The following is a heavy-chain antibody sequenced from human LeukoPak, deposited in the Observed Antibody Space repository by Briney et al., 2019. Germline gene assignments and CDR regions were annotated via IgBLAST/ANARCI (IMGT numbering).Heavy chain of an antibody. CDR2: IYYSGST. Sequence: SETLSLTCTVSGGSIXSGDYYWSWIRQPPXXXLEWIGYIYYSGSTYYNPSLKSRVTISVDTSKNQFSLKLSSVTAADTAVYYCARVRLSPRWFDPWGQGTLVTVSS. CDR3: ARVRLSPRWFDP. J-gene: IGHJ5*02. CDR1: GGSIXSGDYY. D-gene: IGHD3-16*02. V-gene: IGHV4-30-4*01.